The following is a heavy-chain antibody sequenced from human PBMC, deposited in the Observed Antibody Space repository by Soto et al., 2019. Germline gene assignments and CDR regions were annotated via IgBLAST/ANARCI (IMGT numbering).Heavy chain of an antibody. CDR1: GYSISSGCY. Sequence: SETLSLTCAVSGYSISSGCYWGWIRQPPGKGLECIGSIYHSGGTYYNPSLKSRVTMSVDTSHNQFSPRLTSVTAADTAVYYCATGNVDSLREYWGQGTQVTVSS. CDR2: IYHSGGT. D-gene: IGHD2-21*02. CDR3: ATGNVDSLREY. J-gene: IGHJ4*02. V-gene: IGHV4-38-2*01.